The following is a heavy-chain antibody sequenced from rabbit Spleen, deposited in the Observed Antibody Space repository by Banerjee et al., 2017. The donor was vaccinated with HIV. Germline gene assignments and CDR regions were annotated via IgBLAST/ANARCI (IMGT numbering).Heavy chain of an antibody. D-gene: IGHD1-1*01. V-gene: IGHV1S40*01. CDR2: IYPDGSGST. CDR3: ARNYVNAFDP. Sequence: QSLEESGGDMVKPGASLTLTCTASGFSFSRSYYICWVRQAPGKGLEWIGCIYPDGSGSTAYASWAKGRFTISETSSTTVTLQMTSLTAADTATYFCARNYVNAFDPWGPGTLVSVS. CDR1: GFSFSRSYY. J-gene: IGHJ2*01.